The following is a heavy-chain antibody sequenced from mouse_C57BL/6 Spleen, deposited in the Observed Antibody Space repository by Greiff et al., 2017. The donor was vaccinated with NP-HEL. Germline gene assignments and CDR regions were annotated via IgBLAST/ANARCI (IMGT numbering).Heavy chain of an antibody. D-gene: IGHD1-1*01. CDR1: GFNIKDDY. J-gene: IGHJ3*01. CDR3: KNYGSEAY. Sequence: LVESGAELVRPGASVKLSCTASGFNIKDDYMHWVKQRPEQGLEWIGWIDPENGDTEYASKFQGKATITADTSSNTAYLQLSSLTSEDTAVYYCKNYGSEAYWGQGTLVTVSA. V-gene: IGHV14-4*01. CDR2: IDPENGDT.